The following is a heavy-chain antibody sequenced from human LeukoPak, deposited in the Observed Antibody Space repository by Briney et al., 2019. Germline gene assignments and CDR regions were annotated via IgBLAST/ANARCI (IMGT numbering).Heavy chain of an antibody. CDR2: IYYSGST. V-gene: IGHV4-39*07. CDR3: ARGDQINEYYYDSSGATFDP. CDR1: GGSISSSSYY. J-gene: IGHJ5*02. Sequence: SETLSLTCTVSGGSISSSSYYWGWIRQPPGKGLEWIGSIYYSGSTYYNPSLKSRVTISVDTSKNQFSLKLSSVTAADTAVYYCARGDQINEYYYDSSGATFDPWGQGTLVTVSS. D-gene: IGHD3-22*01.